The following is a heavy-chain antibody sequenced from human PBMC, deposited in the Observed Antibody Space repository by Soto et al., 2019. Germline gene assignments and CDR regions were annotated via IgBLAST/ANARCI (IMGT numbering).Heavy chain of an antibody. CDR3: ARVGVGLPAHRVWPY. J-gene: IGHJ4*02. Sequence: GASVKVSCKASGYTFTSYGVSWVRQAPGQGLEWMAWINPYNGNTKYAEKFLGRVTVTTDTSTATAYMEVRSLTSDDTAVFYCARVGVGLPAHRVWPYWGQGTPVTVSS. CDR1: GYTFTSYG. CDR2: INPYNGNT. V-gene: IGHV1-18*01. D-gene: IGHD2-2*01.